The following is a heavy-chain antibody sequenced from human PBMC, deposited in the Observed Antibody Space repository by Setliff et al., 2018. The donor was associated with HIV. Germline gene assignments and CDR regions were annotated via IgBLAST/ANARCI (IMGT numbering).Heavy chain of an antibody. D-gene: IGHD3-10*01. CDR1: GGTFSSYT. V-gene: IGHV1-8*02. CDR2: MNPKSGVS. J-gene: IGHJ6*04. CDR3: ARGKGVGGVIITGGLDV. Sequence: GASVKVSCKASGGTFSSYTISWVRQAPGQGLEWMGGMNPKSGVSGYAEKFHGRVTMTRDTSISTAYMELSSLTSEDTAVYYCARGKGVGGVIITGGLDVWGKGTTVTVSS.